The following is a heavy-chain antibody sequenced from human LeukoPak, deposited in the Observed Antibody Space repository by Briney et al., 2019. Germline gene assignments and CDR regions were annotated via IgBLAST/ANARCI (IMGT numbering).Heavy chain of an antibody. D-gene: IGHD3-3*01. CDR2: ISGSGGST. Sequence: GGSLRLSCAASGFTFSNYAMTWVRQAPGKGLEWVSGISGSGGSTYYADSVKGRITISRDSSKSTLYLQMNSLRAEDTALYYCASSYDFWSAYGFWGQGTMVTVSS. CDR3: ASSYDFWSAYGF. V-gene: IGHV3-23*01. J-gene: IGHJ3*01. CDR1: GFTFSNYA.